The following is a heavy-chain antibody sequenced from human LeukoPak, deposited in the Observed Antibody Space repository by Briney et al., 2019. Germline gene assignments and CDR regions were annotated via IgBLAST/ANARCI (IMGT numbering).Heavy chain of an antibody. CDR2: MNPNSGNT. V-gene: IGHV1-8*03. CDR3: ARRVVRGENWFDP. D-gene: IGHD3-10*01. Sequence: GASVKVSCKASGYTFTSYDINWVRQATGQGLEWMGWMNPNSGNTGYAQKFQGRVTITRNTSISTAYMELSSLRSEDTAVYYCARRVVRGENWFDPWGQGTLVTVSS. J-gene: IGHJ5*02. CDR1: GYTFTSYD.